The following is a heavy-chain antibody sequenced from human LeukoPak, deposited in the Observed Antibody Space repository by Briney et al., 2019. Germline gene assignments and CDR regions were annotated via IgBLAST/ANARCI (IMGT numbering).Heavy chain of an antibody. CDR1: GYSFTSYW. CDR2: IYPGDSDT. CDR3: ARRAGRIAAALSEFDY. Sequence: GESLKISCKGSGYSFTSYWIGWVRQMPGKGLEWMGIIYPGDSDTRYSPSFQGQVTISADKSISTAYLQWSSLKASDTAMYYCARRAGRIAAALSEFDYWGQGTLVTVSS. D-gene: IGHD6-13*01. V-gene: IGHV5-51*01. J-gene: IGHJ4*02.